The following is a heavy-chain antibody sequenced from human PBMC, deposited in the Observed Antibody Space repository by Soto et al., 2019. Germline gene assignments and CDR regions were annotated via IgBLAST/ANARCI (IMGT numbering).Heavy chain of an antibody. CDR3: AKDLMVRGDVFDY. V-gene: IGHV3-30*18. Sequence: HPGGSLRLSCAASGFTSSSYGMHWVRQAPGKGLEWVAVISYDGSNKYYADSVKGRFTISRDNSKNTLYLQMNSLRAEDTAVYYCAKDLMVRGDVFDYWGQGTLVTVSS. CDR2: ISYDGSNK. D-gene: IGHD3-10*01. J-gene: IGHJ4*02. CDR1: GFTSSSYG.